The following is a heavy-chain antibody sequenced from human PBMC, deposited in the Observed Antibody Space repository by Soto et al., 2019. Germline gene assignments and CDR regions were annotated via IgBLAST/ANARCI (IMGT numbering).Heavy chain of an antibody. CDR3: ARDRGYNWNYGWFDP. CDR1: DYTFTSYG. CDR2: ISGYNGNT. J-gene: IGHJ5*02. V-gene: IGHV1-18*01. Sequence: QVQLVQSGAEVKKPGASVKVSCKASDYTFTSYGISWVRQAPGQGLEWMGRISGYNGNTNYAQKLQGRVTMTTDTSTSTAYMELRSLRSDDTAVYYCARDRGYNWNYGWFDPWGQGTLVTVSS. D-gene: IGHD1-7*01.